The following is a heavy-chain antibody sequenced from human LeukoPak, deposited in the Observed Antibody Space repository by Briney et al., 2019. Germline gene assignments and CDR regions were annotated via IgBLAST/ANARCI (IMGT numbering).Heavy chain of an antibody. CDR2: INPNSGDT. CDR3: ARDPITIVGATGYFDY. Sequence: ASVKVSCKASGYTFRGYYIHWVRQAPGQGLEWMGWINPNSGDTNYAQKFQGRVTMTRDTSISTAYMELRRLRSDDTAVYYCARDPITIVGATGYFDYWGQGTLVTVSS. V-gene: IGHV1-2*02. J-gene: IGHJ4*02. CDR1: GYTFRGYY. D-gene: IGHD1-26*01.